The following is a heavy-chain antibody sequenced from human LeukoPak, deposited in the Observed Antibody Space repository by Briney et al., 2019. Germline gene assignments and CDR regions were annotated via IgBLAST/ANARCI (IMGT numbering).Heavy chain of an antibody. CDR3: ARDSRYYDILTGSMGTWWFDP. CDR1: GYTFTSYG. CDR2: ISAYNGNT. D-gene: IGHD3-9*01. Sequence: ASVKVSCKASGYTFTSYGISWVRQAPGQGLEWMGWISAYNGNTNYAQKLQGRVTMTTDTSTSTAYMELGSLRSDDTAVYYCARDSRYYDILTGSMGTWWFDPWGQGTLVTVSS. V-gene: IGHV1-18*01. J-gene: IGHJ5*02.